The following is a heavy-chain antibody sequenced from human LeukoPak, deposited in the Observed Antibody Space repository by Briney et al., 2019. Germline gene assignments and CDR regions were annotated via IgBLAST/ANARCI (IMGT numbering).Heavy chain of an antibody. CDR1: GYTFTSYG. V-gene: IGHV1-18*01. D-gene: IGHD1-26*01. CDR2: ISAYNGNT. J-gene: IGHJ5*02. Sequence: ASVKVSCKASGYTFTSYGISWVRQAPGQGLEWMGWISAYNGNTNYAQKLQGRVTMTTDTSTSTAYMALRSLRSDDTAVYYCARDNSVGGIAWWFDPWGQGTLVTVSS. CDR3: ARDNSVGGIAWWFDP.